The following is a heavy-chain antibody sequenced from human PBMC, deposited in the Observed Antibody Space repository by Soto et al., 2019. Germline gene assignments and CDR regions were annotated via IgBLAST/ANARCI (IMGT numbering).Heavy chain of an antibody. V-gene: IGHV3-23*01. D-gene: IGHD3-3*01. CDR3: AKGGDSWSGYSPH. J-gene: IGHJ4*02. CDR2: ISATAVSS. Sequence: GGSLRLSCAASGFGFGHYVMSWVRQAPGKGLEWVSGISATAVSSYSADSVKGRFTISRDNSQNMLYLQMNSLTVEDTAVYYCAKGGDSWSGYSPHWGQGTLVTVSS. CDR1: GFGFGHYV.